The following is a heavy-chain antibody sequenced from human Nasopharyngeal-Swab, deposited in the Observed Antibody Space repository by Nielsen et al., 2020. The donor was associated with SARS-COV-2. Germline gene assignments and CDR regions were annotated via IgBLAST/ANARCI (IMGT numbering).Heavy chain of an antibody. J-gene: IGHJ6*02. CDR1: GFTFSRFA. V-gene: IGHV3-30*03. D-gene: IGHD4-17*01. CDR3: ARELLGLYGMDV. CDR2: ITHDGSKK. Sequence: GGSLRLSCAASGFTFSRFAIHWVRQAPGKGLEWVTFITHDGSKKGYADSVKGRFTISRDNSKNTLYLQMNSLRAEDTAVYYCARELLGLYGMDVWGQGTTVTVSS.